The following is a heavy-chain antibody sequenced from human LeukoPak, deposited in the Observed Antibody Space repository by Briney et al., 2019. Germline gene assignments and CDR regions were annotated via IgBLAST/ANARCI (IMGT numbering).Heavy chain of an antibody. CDR2: IYYGGST. CDR3: ARLGDYYDSSGYFDAFDI. Sequence: PSETLSLTCTVSGGSISSSSYHWGWIRQPPGKGLEWLGTIYYGGSTYYNPSLKSRVTISVDTSKKQFSLKLTSVTAADAAVYYCARLGDYYDSSGYFDAFDIWGQGTMVTVFS. V-gene: IGHV4-39*01. J-gene: IGHJ3*02. D-gene: IGHD3-22*01. CDR1: GGSISSSSYH.